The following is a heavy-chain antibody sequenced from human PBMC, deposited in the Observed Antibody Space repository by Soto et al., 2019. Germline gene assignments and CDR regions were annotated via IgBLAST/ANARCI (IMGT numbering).Heavy chain of an antibody. CDR2: IYYSGST. V-gene: IGHV4-39*01. D-gene: IGHD1-1*01. CDR3: ARTKTDMYNWFDP. J-gene: IGHJ5*02. Sequence: QLQLQESGPGLVKSSETLSLTCTVSGGSISSSSYYWGWIRQPPGKGLEWIGSIYYSGSTYYNPSLKSRVTISVDTSKNQFSLKLSSVTAADTAVYYCARTKTDMYNWFDPWGQGTLVTVSS. CDR1: GGSISSSSYY.